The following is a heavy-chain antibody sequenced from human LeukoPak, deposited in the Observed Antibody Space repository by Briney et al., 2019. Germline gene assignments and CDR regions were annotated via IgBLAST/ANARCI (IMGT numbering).Heavy chain of an antibody. CDR3: ARSAIRDYSSGWYSADAFDI. Sequence: ASVKVSCKASGYTFTSYGTSWVRQAPGQGLEWMGWISAYNGNTNYAQKLRGRVTMTTDTSTSTAYMELRSLRSDDTAVYYCARSAIRDYSSGWYSADAFDIWGQGTMVTVSS. CDR1: GYTFTSYG. D-gene: IGHD6-19*01. V-gene: IGHV1-18*01. J-gene: IGHJ3*02. CDR2: ISAYNGNT.